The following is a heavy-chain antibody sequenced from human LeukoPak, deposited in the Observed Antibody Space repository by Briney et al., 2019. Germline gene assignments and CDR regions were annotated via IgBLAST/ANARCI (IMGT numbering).Heavy chain of an antibody. J-gene: IGHJ4*02. V-gene: IGHV3-23*01. CDR2: IGGSVGSM. D-gene: IGHD6-13*01. CDR1: GFTFSSYV. CDR3: AKRGNSWDLFDY. Sequence: PGGSLRLSCAASGFTFSSYVMSWVRQAPGKGLEWVSNIGGSVGSMFYAASVKGRFAISRDNSKNTLFLRMNNLRVEDTAVYYCAKRGNSWDLFDYWGQGTLVTVSS.